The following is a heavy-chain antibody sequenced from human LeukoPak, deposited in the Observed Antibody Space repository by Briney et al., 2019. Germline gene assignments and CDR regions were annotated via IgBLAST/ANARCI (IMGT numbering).Heavy chain of an antibody. J-gene: IGHJ4*02. D-gene: IGHD3-10*01. V-gene: IGHV3-7*05. CDR1: GFTLSSFW. Sequence: GGSLRLSCAASGFTLSSFWMSWVRQAPGKGLEWVANIKQDGNEKYYADSVKGRFTISRDHAKNSLYLQMNSPRAEDTAVYYCATIKVRANNYDTDGFEYWGQGTLVTVSS. CDR3: ATIKVRANNYDTDGFEY. CDR2: IKQDGNEK.